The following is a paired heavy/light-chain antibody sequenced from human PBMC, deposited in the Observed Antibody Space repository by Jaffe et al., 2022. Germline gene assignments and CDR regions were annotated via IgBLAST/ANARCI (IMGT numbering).Light chain of an antibody. CDR3: NSRDSSGNHGV. CDR1: SLRSYY. Sequence: SSELTQDPAVSVALGQTVRITCQGDSLRSYYASWYQQKPGQAPVLVIYGENNRPSGIPDRFSGSSSGNTASLTITGAQAEDEADYYCNSRDSSGNHGVFGGGTKLTVL. V-gene: IGLV3-19*01. J-gene: IGLJ3*02. CDR2: GEN.
Heavy chain of an antibody. Sequence: QVQLQESGPGLVKPSETLSLTCTVSGGSISSYYWSWIRQPPGKGLEWIGYIYYSGSTNYNPSLKSRVTISVDTSKNQFSLKLSSVTAADTAVYYCAREIRGQIVVVPAATTTYYYYMDVWGKGTTVTVSS. CDR3: AREIRGQIVVVPAATTTYYYYMDV. CDR2: IYYSGST. D-gene: IGHD2-2*01. J-gene: IGHJ6*03. CDR1: GGSISSYY. V-gene: IGHV4-59*01.